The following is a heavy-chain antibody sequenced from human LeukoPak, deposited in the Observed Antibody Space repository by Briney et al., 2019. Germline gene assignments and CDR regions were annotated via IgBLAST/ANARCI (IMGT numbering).Heavy chain of an antibody. Sequence: SETLSLTCAVYGGSFSGYYWSWIRQPPGKGLEWIVEINHSGSTNYNPSLKSRVTISVDTSKNQFSLKLSSVPAADTAVYYCARRVIAAIGFQHWGQGTLVTVSS. CDR3: ARRVIAAIGFQH. J-gene: IGHJ1*01. CDR2: INHSGST. CDR1: GGSFSGYY. V-gene: IGHV4-34*01. D-gene: IGHD2-21*01.